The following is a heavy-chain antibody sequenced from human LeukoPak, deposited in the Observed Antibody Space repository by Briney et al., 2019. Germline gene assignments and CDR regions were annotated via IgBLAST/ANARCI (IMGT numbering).Heavy chain of an antibody. D-gene: IGHD3-16*01. CDR2: ISYDGGYK. J-gene: IGHJ4*01. Sequence: PGGSLRLSCVVSGFDFSSYAMHWVRQAPGKGLEWVALISYDGGYKYYPDSVKGRFTIPRDNSKNMVHLEINSLRLDDTALYYCARELGPSPHYWGQGTLVTVSS. CDR1: GFDFSSYA. V-gene: IGHV3-30-3*01. CDR3: ARELGPSPHY.